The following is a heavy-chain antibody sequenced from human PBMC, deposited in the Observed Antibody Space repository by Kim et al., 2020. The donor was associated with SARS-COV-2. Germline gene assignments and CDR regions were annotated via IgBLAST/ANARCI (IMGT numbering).Heavy chain of an antibody. CDR2: ISWNSGSI. V-gene: IGHV3-9*01. Sequence: GGSLRLSCAASGFTFGDYAMHWVRHAPGKGLEWVSGISWNSGSIGYADSVKGRFTISRDNAKNSLYLQLNSLRAEDTALYYCAKDRRRAMFGVVRNDAF. CDR1: GFTFGDYA. D-gene: IGHD3-3*01. CDR3: AKDRRRAMFGVVRNDAF. J-gene: IGHJ3*01.